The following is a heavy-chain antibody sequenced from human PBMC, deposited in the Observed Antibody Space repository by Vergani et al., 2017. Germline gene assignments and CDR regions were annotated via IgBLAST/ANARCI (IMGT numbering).Heavy chain of an antibody. J-gene: IGHJ4*02. CDR1: GYTFTGYY. D-gene: IGHD6-19*01. CDR2: VNPKSADS. V-gene: IGHV1-2*02. Sequence: QVQLVQSGAEVKKPGASVKVSCKASGYTFTGYYIHWVRQAPGQGLEWMGWVNPKSADSNDAQKFQDRVTMTRETSISTVYMEVSRLTSDDTAVYYCARDPGGIGQWLVLWGQGTLVTVSS. CDR3: ARDPGGIGQWLVL.